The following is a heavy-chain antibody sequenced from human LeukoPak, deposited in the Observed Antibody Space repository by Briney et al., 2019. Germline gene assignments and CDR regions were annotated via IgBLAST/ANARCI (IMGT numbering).Heavy chain of an antibody. CDR2: IYTSEST. Sequence: PSETLSLTCTVSGDSISSGSYYWSWIRQPAGKGLEWIGRIYTSESTNYNPSLKSRVTISVDKSKNQFSLKLSSVTAADTAVYYCARVYSDSGYDWTPFDYWGQGTLVTVSS. CDR3: ARVYSDSGYDWTPFDY. J-gene: IGHJ4*02. V-gene: IGHV4-61*02. CDR1: GDSISSGSYY. D-gene: IGHD5-12*01.